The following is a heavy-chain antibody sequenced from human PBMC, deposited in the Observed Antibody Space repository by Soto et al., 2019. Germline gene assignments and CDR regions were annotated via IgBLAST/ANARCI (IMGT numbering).Heavy chain of an antibody. V-gene: IGHV1-69*13. CDR3: ARDPPPYYYVSGKGGRHDGMSV. J-gene: IGHJ6*02. Sequence: SVKVSCKASGGTFSSYAISWVRQAPGQGLEWMGGIIPIFGTANYAQKFQGRVTITADESTSTAYMELSSLRSEDTAVYYCARDPPPYYYVSGKGGRHDGMSVRAQGTTDPVSS. CDR1: GGTFSSYA. CDR2: IIPIFGTA. D-gene: IGHD3-10*01.